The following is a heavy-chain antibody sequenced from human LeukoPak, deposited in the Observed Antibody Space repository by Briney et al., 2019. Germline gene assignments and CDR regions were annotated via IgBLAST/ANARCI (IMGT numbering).Heavy chain of an antibody. V-gene: IGHV3-21*01. Sequence: PGGSLRLSCVASGFALSGYSMNWVRQAPGKGLEWVSSISSSSSYIHYTDSVKGRFTISRDNTKKSLYLQMNSLRAEDTAVYYCSRDMYDRSGYYDYWGQGTLVTVSS. CDR3: SRDMYDRSGYYDY. CDR2: ISSSSSYI. CDR1: GFALSGYS. D-gene: IGHD3-22*01. J-gene: IGHJ4*02.